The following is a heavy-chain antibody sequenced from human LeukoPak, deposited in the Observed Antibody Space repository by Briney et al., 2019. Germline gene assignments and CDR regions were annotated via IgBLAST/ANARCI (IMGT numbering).Heavy chain of an antibody. CDR1: GFSLSTSGMC. Sequence: SGPTLVKPTQTLTLTCTFPGFSLSTSGMCVSWIRQPPGKALEWLALIDWDDDKYYSTSLKTRLTISKDTSKNQVVLTMTNMDPVDTATYYCARQYYDILTGDYYFDYWGQGTLVTVSS. D-gene: IGHD3-9*01. CDR3: ARQYYDILTGDYYFDY. V-gene: IGHV2-70*01. CDR2: IDWDDDK. J-gene: IGHJ4*02.